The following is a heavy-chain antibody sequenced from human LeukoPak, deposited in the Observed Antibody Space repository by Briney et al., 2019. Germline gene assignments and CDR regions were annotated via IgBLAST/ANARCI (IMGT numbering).Heavy chain of an antibody. Sequence: KSSETLSLTCAVYGGSFSGYYWSWIRQPPGKGLEWIGEINHSGSTNYNPSLKSRVTISVDTSKNQFSLKLSSVTAADTAVYYCARGLLTGYYDYWGQGTLVTVSS. CDR2: INHSGST. CDR1: GGSFSGYY. D-gene: IGHD3-9*01. V-gene: IGHV4-34*01. J-gene: IGHJ4*02. CDR3: ARGLLTGYYDY.